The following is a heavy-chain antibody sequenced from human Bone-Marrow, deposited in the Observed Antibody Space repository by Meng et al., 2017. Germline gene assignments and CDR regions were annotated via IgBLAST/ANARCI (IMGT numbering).Heavy chain of an antibody. V-gene: IGHV1-2*06. Sequence: ASVKVSCKASGYTFTGYYMHWLRQAPGQGLEWMGRINPNSGGTNYAQKFQGRVTMTRDTSISTAYMELSRLRSDDTAVYYCARYSGYYYGFYYWGHGTLVTVSS. CDR1: GYTFTGYY. J-gene: IGHJ4*01. CDR2: INPNSGGT. D-gene: IGHD3-22*01. CDR3: ARYSGYYYGFYY.